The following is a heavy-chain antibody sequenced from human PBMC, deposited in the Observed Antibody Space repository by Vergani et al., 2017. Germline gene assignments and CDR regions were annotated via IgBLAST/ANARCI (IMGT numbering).Heavy chain of an antibody. CDR1: EFSFSNYS. Sequence: QVQLVESGGGGVQPGRSLRLSCVASEFSFSNYSMHWVRQAPGKGLEWVAGIWYDGSIKYYADSVKGRFTVSRDNSKNTLYLQMNSLRAEDTALYYCAGAVVTAMAFDYWGQGTPVTVS. CDR3: AGAVVTAMAFDY. V-gene: IGHV3-33*01. J-gene: IGHJ4*02. D-gene: IGHD5-18*01. CDR2: IWYDGSIK.